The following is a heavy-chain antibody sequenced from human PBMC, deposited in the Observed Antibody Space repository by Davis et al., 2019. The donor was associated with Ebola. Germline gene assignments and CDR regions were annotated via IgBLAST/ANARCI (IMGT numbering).Heavy chain of an antibody. CDR1: GYTFSNYA. CDR2: INTNTGNP. CDR3: TRSSMTQDAFDI. Sequence: ASVKVSCKASGYTFSNYAINWVRQAPGQGLEWMGWINTNTGNPMYAQAFTGRFVFSLDTSINTPYLQISSLKAEDTAVYYCTRSSMTQDAFDIWGQGTMVTVSS. V-gene: IGHV7-4-1*02. D-gene: IGHD2-2*01. J-gene: IGHJ3*02.